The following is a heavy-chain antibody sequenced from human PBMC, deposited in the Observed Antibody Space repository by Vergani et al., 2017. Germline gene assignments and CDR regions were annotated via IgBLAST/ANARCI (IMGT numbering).Heavy chain of an antibody. J-gene: IGHJ3*02. V-gene: IGHV3-30-3*01. Sequence: QVQLVESGGGVVQPGRSLRLSCAASGFTFSSYAMHWVRQAPGKGLEWVAVISYDGSNKYYADSVKGRFTISRDNSKNTLYLQMNSLRAEDTAVYYCARGSVHYDILTGQYPPDAFDIWGQGTIVTVSS. CDR3: ARGSVHYDILTGQYPPDAFDI. CDR1: GFTFSSYA. CDR2: ISYDGSNK. D-gene: IGHD3-9*01.